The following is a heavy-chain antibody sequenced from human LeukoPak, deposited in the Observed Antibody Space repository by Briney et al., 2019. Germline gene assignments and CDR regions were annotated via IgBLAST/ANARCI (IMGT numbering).Heavy chain of an antibody. D-gene: IGHD5-24*01. Sequence: GASLQISCKCSGYIFGNYWIAWVRQLPGKGLESMGIIYPGDSDTRYSPSFQGQVTFSADKSISTAYLQWSSLKASDTAMYYCARLSDGYNDFWGQGTLVTVSS. J-gene: IGHJ4*02. CDR1: GYIFGNYW. V-gene: IGHV5-51*01. CDR3: ARLSDGYNDF. CDR2: IYPGDSDT.